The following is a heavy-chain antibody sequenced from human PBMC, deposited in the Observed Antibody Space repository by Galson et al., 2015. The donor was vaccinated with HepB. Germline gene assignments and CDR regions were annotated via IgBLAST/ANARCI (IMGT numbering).Heavy chain of an antibody. D-gene: IGHD3-22*01. CDR1: GFTFSRHS. Sequence: SLRLSCAASGFTFSRHSMNWVRQAPGKGLEWISYISSSRSTIFYAHSVKGRFTIPRDNANDSLYLEMTGLRVEDTAVYYCARDYGSDYADGSGYDYWGRGTLVTVSS. V-gene: IGHV3-48*01. CDR2: ISSSRSTI. CDR3: ARDYGSDYADGSGYDY. J-gene: IGHJ4*01.